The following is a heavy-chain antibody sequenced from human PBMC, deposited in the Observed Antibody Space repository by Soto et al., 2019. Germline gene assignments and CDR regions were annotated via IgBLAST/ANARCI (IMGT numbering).Heavy chain of an antibody. D-gene: IGHD1-1*01. V-gene: IGHV1-18*01. Sequence: QVHLVQSGAEVKKPGASVKVSCKCSGYTFTSYGITWVRQAPGQGLEWMGWISAHNGNTDYAQKVQGRVTVTRDTSTSTAYMELRSLRSDDTAVSYCARGGYGDYWGQGALVTVSS. J-gene: IGHJ4*02. CDR3: ARGGYGDY. CDR1: GYTFTSYG. CDR2: ISAHNGNT.